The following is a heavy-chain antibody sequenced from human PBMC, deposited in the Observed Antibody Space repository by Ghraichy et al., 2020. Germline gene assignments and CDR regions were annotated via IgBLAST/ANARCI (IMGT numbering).Heavy chain of an antibody. CDR2: ISRSSSYI. D-gene: IGHD3-22*01. CDR1: GFTFSSYS. V-gene: IGHV3-21*01. CDR3: ARDSDEDYYDSSGYYY. J-gene: IGHJ4*02. Sequence: GGSLRLSCAASGFTFSSYSMNWVRQAPGKGLEWVSSISRSSSYIYYADSVKGRFSISRDNAKNSLYLQMNSLRAEDTAVYYCARDSDEDYYDSSGYYYWGQGNLVNVS.